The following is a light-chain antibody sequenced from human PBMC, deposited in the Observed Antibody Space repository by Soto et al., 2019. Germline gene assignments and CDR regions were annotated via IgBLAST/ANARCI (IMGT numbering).Light chain of an antibody. V-gene: IGKV3-20*01. Sequence: EIVLTQSPGTLSLSPGERATLSCRASHSFSTSYLAWYQLKLGQAPRLLIYCASSRATGIPDRFSGSGSGTDFTFTFSRLEPEDIAVYYCQEYGSSRAFGQGTKV. CDR3: QEYGSSRA. CDR1: HSFSTSY. J-gene: IGKJ1*01. CDR2: CAS.